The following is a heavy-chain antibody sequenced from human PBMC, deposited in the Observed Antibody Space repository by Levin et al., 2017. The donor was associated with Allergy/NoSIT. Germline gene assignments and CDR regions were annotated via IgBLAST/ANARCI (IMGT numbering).Heavy chain of an antibody. CDR1: GFTFSNYG. D-gene: IGHD3-10*01. Sequence: LSLTCAASGFTFSNYGMHWVRQAPGKGLEWVAVIWSDGSNTYYGDSVKGRFTISRDDSMNTLYLQMNRLRAEDTAVYYCARDGNGELFNQWGQGTLVAVSS. J-gene: IGHJ4*02. CDR2: IWSDGSNT. V-gene: IGHV3-33*01. CDR3: ARDGNGELFNQ.